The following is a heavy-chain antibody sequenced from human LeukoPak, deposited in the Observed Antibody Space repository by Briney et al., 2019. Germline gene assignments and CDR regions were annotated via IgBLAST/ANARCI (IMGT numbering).Heavy chain of an antibody. Sequence: GGSLRLSCAASGFTFSSYAMSWVRQAPGKGLEWVSAVSGGGSTDYADSVKGRFTISRDNSKNTVYLQMTSLRAEDTAVYYCAKASLNEYGPNYYYGMDVWGQGTTVTVSS. V-gene: IGHV3-23*01. CDR2: VSGGGST. J-gene: IGHJ6*02. CDR3: AKASLNEYGPNYYYGMDV. CDR1: GFTFSSYA. D-gene: IGHD1-1*01.